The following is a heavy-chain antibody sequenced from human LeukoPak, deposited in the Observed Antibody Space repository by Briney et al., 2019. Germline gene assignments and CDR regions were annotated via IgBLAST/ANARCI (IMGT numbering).Heavy chain of an antibody. CDR1: GGSISSSSYY. D-gene: IGHD2-2*01. V-gene: IGHV4-39*01. CDR3: ASHPLPAAFSDY. Sequence: SETLSVNCTVSGGSISSSSYYSGWIRQPPGKWMEWIGSIYYSGSTYYNPSLNSRVTISVDTSKNQFSLKLSSVTAADTAVYYCASHPLPAAFSDYWGQGTLVTVSP. J-gene: IGHJ4*02. CDR2: IYYSGST.